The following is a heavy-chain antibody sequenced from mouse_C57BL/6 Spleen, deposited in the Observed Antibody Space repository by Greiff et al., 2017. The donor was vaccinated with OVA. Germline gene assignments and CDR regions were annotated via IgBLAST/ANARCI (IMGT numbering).Heavy chain of an antibody. V-gene: IGHV1-82*01. CDR2: IYPGDGDT. Sequence: VQLVESGPELVKPGASVKISCKASGYAFSSSWMNWVKQRPGKGLEWIGRIYPGDGDTNYNGKFKGKATLTADKSSSTAYMQLSSLTSEDSAVYFCARDGYYEGVHYYAMDYWGQGTSVTVSS. CDR3: ARDGYYEGVHYYAMDY. J-gene: IGHJ4*01. D-gene: IGHD2-3*01. CDR1: GYAFSSSW.